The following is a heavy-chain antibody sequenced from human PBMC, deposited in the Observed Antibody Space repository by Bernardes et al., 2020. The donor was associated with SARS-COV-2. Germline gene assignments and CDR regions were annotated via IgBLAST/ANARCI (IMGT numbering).Heavy chain of an antibody. CDR2: IKSITDGGTT. Sequence: GGSLRLSCAASGFTFSNAWMSWVRQAPGKGLEWVGRIKSITDGGTTDYAAPVKGRFTISRDDSKNTLDLQMNSLNTEDTAVYYCTTLAGSPFDYWGQGALVPVSS. J-gene: IGHJ4*02. CDR1: GFTFSNAW. V-gene: IGHV3-15*01. CDR3: TTLAGSPFDY.